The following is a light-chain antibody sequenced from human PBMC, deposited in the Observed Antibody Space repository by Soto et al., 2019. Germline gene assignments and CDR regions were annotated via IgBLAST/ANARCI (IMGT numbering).Light chain of an antibody. V-gene: IGKV3-20*01. CDR2: GAS. CDR1: PSDSSTY. J-gene: IGKJ5*01. CDR3: QHYDSFPST. Sequence: EIGLTHSSGALSLSLGEGATLSCRARPSDSSTYFACYHQKPGHHPRRLLNGASSRGTGIPDRFSGSGSGTDLTLTISRREPEGFAVFYCQHYDSFPSTFGQGTRLEIK.